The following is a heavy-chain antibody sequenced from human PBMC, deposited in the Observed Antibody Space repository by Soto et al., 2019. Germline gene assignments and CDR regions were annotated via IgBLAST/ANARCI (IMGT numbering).Heavy chain of an antibody. CDR1: SRTISTSNW. CDR3: ARASTGTTFFYYYYMDV. CDR2: IYHSGST. Sequence: PSDTLSLICALSSRTISTSNWCSWFRQPPGKGLEWIGEIYHSGSTNYNPSLKSRVTISVDKSKNQFSLKLSSVTAADTAVYYCARASTGTTFFYYYYMDVWGKGTTVT. D-gene: IGHD1-1*01. V-gene: IGHV4-4*02. J-gene: IGHJ6*03.